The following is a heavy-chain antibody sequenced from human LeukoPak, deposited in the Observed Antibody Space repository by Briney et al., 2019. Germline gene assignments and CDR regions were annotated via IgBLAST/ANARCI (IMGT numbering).Heavy chain of an antibody. CDR1: GFTFSDYY. D-gene: IGHD6-19*01. CDR3: ARASSGYSSGWYYYYYMDV. J-gene: IGHJ6*03. CDR2: ISSSGSTI. V-gene: IGHV3-11*04. Sequence: GGSLRLSCAASGFTFSDYYMSWIRQAPGKGLEWVSYISSSGSTIYYADSVKGRFAISRDNAKNSLYLQMNSLRAEDTAVYYCARASSGYSSGWYYYYYMDVWGKGTTVTVSS.